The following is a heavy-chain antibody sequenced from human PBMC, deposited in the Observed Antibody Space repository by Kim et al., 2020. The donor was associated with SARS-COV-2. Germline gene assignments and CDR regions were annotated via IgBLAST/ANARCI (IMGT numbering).Heavy chain of an antibody. CDR1: GFTFSSYG. CDR3: AKVWQGQNNYYYGMDV. Sequence: GGSLRLSCEASGFTFSSYGMHWVRQAPGKGLEWVAVISYDGSNKFYADSVKGRFTISRDNSKNTLYLQMNSLRAEDTAVYYCAKVWQGQNNYYYGMDVWGQGTTVTVSS. J-gene: IGHJ6*02. D-gene: IGHD3-10*01. CDR2: ISYDGSNK. V-gene: IGHV3-30*18.